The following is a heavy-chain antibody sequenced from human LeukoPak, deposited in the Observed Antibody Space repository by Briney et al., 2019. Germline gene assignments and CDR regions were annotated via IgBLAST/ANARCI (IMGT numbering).Heavy chain of an antibody. J-gene: IGHJ6*02. Sequence: SETLSLTCTVSGASISNYYWTWMRQAPGKGLEWIGYVHYTGSTNYNPSLKSRVTISLDTSKNQFFLKLSAVTAADTAVYYCARTSRHFYNSGGNSIPWPDGMDVWGQGTTVTVSS. D-gene: IGHD3-10*01. CDR3: ARTSRHFYNSGGNSIPWPDGMDV. V-gene: IGHV4-59*01. CDR2: VHYTGST. CDR1: GASISNYY.